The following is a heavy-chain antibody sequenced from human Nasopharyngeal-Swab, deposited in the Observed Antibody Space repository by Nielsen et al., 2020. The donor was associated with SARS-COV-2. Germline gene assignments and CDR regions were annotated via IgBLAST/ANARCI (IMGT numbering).Heavy chain of an antibody. Sequence: GESLKISCAASGFTVSGNHMNWVRQAPGKGPEWVSVIYFNGTTSYADSVKGRFTISRDSSRNTLYLQMNGLMAGDTAVYFCAKDVQGDGYSLCDIWGPGTMVTVSS. CDR3: AKDVQGDGYSLCDI. J-gene: IGHJ3*02. D-gene: IGHD5-24*01. CDR1: GFTVSGNH. CDR2: IYFNGTT. V-gene: IGHV3-53*01.